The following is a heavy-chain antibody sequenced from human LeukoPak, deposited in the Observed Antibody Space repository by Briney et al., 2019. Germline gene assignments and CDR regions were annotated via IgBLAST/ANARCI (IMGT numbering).Heavy chain of an antibody. J-gene: IGHJ6*03. V-gene: IGHV1-69*05. CDR3: ARGNGAVARNYYYYYYMDV. CDR1: GYTFTSYY. D-gene: IGHD6-19*01. CDR2: IIPIFGTA. Sequence: ASVKVSCKASGYTFTSYYMHWVRQAPGQGLEWMGGIIPIFGTANYAQKFQGRVTITTDESTSTAYMELSSLRSEDTAMYYCARGNGAVARNYYYYYYMDVWGKGTTVTVSS.